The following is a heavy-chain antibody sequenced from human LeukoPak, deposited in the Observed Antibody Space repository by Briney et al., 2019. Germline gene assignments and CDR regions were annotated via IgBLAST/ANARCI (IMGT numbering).Heavy chain of an antibody. CDR2: MNPNSGNT. CDR3: ARSGYGTTYWYFDL. J-gene: IGHJ2*01. CDR1: GYTFTSYD. Sequence: GASVKVSCKASGYTFTSYDINWVRQATGQRLEWMGWMNPNSGNTGYAQKFQGRVTMTRNTSISTAYMELSSLRSEDTAVYYCARSGYGTTYWYFDLWGRGTLVTVSS. D-gene: IGHD1-7*01. V-gene: IGHV1-8*01.